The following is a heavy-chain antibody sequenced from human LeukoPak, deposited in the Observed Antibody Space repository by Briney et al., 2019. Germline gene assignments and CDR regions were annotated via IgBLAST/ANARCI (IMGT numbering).Heavy chain of an antibody. CDR2: IYHSGRT. CDR1: GYSISSGYY. CDR3: ARHVGGRVRGVYNWFDP. J-gene: IGHJ5*02. Sequence: PSETLSLTCTVSGYSISSGYYWGWIRQPPGKGLEWIGSIYHSGRTSYNPSLKSRVTISVDTSKNQFSLKLSSVTAADTAVYYCARHVGGRVRGVYNWFDPWGQGTLVTVSS. V-gene: IGHV4-38-2*02. D-gene: IGHD3-10*01.